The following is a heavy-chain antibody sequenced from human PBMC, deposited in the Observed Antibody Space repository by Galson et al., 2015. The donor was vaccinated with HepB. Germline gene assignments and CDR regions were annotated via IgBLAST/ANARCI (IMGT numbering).Heavy chain of an antibody. CDR2: ISYDGSNQ. D-gene: IGHD3-22*01. CDR3: ARDPDDTNGYYLTFEY. Sequence: SLRLSCAASGFRISNFAMHWVRQAPGKGLEWVSMISYDGSNQFYIESVRGRFTISRDVSKSTLYLQMNSLRAEDTAVYYCARDPDDTNGYYLTFEYWGQGSLVTVSS. CDR1: GFRISNFA. V-gene: IGHV3-30-3*01. J-gene: IGHJ4*02.